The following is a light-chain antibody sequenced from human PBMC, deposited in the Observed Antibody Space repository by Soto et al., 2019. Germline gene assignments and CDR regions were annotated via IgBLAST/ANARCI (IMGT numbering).Light chain of an antibody. CDR1: SSDVGGFKY. V-gene: IGLV2-8*01. Sequence: QSALTQPPSASGSPGQSVTISCTGTSSDVGGFKYVSWYQQHPGKAPKLMIYEVSKRPSGVPDRFSGSKSGNTASLTVSGLQAEDEADYYCSSYAGSNNRVFGGGTKLTVL. CDR3: SSYAGSNNRV. J-gene: IGLJ3*02. CDR2: EVS.